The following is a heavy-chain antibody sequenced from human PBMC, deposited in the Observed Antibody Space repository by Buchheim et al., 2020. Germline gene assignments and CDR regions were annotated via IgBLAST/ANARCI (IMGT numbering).Heavy chain of an antibody. Sequence: QVQLVEFGGGVVQPGRSLRLSCAASGFTFSSYGMHWVRQAPGKGLEWVAFIRYDGSNKYYADYVKGRFTISRDNSKKTLYLQMNSLRAEDTAVYYCAKDVLMVYATLYYYYGMDVWGQGTT. D-gene: IGHD2-8*01. CDR3: AKDVLMVYATLYYYYGMDV. CDR2: IRYDGSNK. J-gene: IGHJ6*02. V-gene: IGHV3-30*02. CDR1: GFTFSSYG.